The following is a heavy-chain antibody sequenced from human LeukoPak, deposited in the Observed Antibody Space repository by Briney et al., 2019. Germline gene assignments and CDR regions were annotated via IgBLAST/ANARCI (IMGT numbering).Heavy chain of an antibody. CDR2: IYYSGNT. Sequence: SETLSLTCTVSGGSISSSSRYWGWIRQTPGKGLEWIGSIYYSGNTYNNPSLKSRVTISIDTSKNQFSLKLSSVTAADTAVYYCARHRSKWLQSSFDYWGQGTLVTVSS. D-gene: IGHD5-24*01. CDR1: GGSISSSSRY. V-gene: IGHV4-39*01. J-gene: IGHJ4*02. CDR3: ARHRSKWLQSSFDY.